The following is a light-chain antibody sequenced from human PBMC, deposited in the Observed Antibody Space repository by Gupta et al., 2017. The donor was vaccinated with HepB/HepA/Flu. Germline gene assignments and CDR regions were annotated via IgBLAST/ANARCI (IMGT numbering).Light chain of an antibody. Sequence: EIVLTQSPATLSLSPGERATLSCRTSQSISIHLVWYQQKPGQAPRLLINDASNRANGFPDRFSGSGVGTEFTLTISSREPEDFAVYYCQHRNSCPFTFGRGTXVDIK. CDR2: DAS. J-gene: IGKJ4*01. CDR3: QHRNSCPFT. V-gene: IGKV3-11*01. CDR1: QSISIH.